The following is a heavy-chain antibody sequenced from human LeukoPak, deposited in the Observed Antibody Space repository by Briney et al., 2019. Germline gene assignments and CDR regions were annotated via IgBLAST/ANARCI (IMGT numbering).Heavy chain of an antibody. CDR1: GYTFTYRY. Sequence: SVTVSCTASGYTFTYRYLHWVRQAPGQALEWMGWITPFNGNTNYAQKFQDRVTITRDRSMSTAYMELSSLRSEDTAMYYCAIARPNYYYYYGMDVWGQGTTVTVSS. CDR3: AIARPNYYYYYGMDV. J-gene: IGHJ6*02. V-gene: IGHV1-45*02. CDR2: ITPFNGNT.